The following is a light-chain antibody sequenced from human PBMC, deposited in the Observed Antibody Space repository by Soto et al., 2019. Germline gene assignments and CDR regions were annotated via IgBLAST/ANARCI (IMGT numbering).Light chain of an antibody. CDR3: QQYDSWPPKYT. Sequence: EIVMTQSPATLSVSPGERVTLSCRASQSVSTNLAWYQQKPGQAPRLLIYDASTRATGIPARFSGSGSGTEFTLTISSLQSEDFAVYYCQQYDSWPPKYTFGQGTQLEIK. CDR1: QSVSTN. J-gene: IGKJ2*01. CDR2: DAS. V-gene: IGKV3-15*01.